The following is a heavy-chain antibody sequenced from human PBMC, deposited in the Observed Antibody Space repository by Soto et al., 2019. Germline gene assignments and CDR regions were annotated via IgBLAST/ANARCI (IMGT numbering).Heavy chain of an antibody. V-gene: IGHV4-30-2*01. D-gene: IGHD4-17*01. CDR3: ASGLVTTLHY. J-gene: IGHJ4*02. CDR2: IYHSGST. CDR1: GGSISSGGYS. Sequence: SETLSLTCAVSGGSISSGGYSWSWIRQPPGKGLEWIGYIYHSGSTYYNPSLKCRVTISVDGSKNQFSLKLSSVTAADTAVYYCASGLVTTLHYWGQGTLVTVSS.